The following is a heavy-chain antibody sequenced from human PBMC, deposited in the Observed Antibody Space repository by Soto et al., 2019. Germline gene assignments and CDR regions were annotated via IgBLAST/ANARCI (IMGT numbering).Heavy chain of an antibody. CDR2: INPSGGST. Sequence: QVQLVQSGAEVKKPGASVKVSCKASGYTFTSYYMHWVRQAPGQGLEWMGIINPSGGSTSYAQKFQSTVTMTKDTSTSTVYMELSSLRSEDTAVYYCARGSLLWFGEKSFDYWGQGALVTVSS. CDR1: GYTFTSYY. CDR3: ARGSLLWFGEKSFDY. V-gene: IGHV1-46*01. D-gene: IGHD3-10*01. J-gene: IGHJ4*02.